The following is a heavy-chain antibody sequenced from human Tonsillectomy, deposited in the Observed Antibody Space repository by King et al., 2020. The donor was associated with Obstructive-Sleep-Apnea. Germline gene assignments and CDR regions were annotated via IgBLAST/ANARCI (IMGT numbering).Heavy chain of an antibody. CDR2: VRSKANSYAT. CDR3: TRDTENNYYGSGTYYMGDY. V-gene: IGHV3-73*01. J-gene: IGHJ4*02. Sequence: VQLVESGGGLVQPGGSLKLSCAASGFTFSASAMHWVRQASGQGLEWVGRVRSKANSYATAFAESMKGRVTISRDDSKNTAYLEINSLKTEDTAVYYCTRDTENNYYGSGTYYMGDYWGQGTLVIVSS. D-gene: IGHD3-10*01. CDR1: GFTFSASA.